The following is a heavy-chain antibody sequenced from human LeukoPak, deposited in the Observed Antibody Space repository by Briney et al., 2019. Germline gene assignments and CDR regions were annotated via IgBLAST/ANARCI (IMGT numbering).Heavy chain of an antibody. CDR2: INHSGST. J-gene: IGHJ4*02. CDR3: ARGWSTMVRHQPFDY. Sequence: NPSETLSLTCAVYGGSFSGYYWSWIRQPPGKGLEWIGEINHSGSTNYNPSLKSRVTISVDTSKNQFSLKLSSVTAADTAVYYCARGWSTMVRHQPFDYWGQGTLVTVSS. V-gene: IGHV4-34*01. D-gene: IGHD3-10*01. CDR1: GGSFSGYY.